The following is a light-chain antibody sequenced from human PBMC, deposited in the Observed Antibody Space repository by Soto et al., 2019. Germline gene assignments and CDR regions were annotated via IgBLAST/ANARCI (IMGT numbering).Light chain of an antibody. CDR1: QGITRT. J-gene: IGKJ4*01. V-gene: IGKV1-13*02. CDR2: DAS. CDR3: QQFDSYPLT. Sequence: ALQLTQSPSSLSASVGDTVTITCRASQGITRTLAWYQQIPGKPPKLLIYDASTLQTGVPPRFSGSGSGTDFTLAISRLQPEDFATYFCQQFDSYPLTFGGGTKVDLK.